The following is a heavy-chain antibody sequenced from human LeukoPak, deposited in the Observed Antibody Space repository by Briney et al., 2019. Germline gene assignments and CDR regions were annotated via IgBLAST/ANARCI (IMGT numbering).Heavy chain of an antibody. Sequence: AASVKVSCKASGYTFTSYGISWVRQAPGQGLEWMGWVSAYNGNTNYAQKLRGRVTMPTDTSTSTAYMELRSLRSDDTAVYYCARDSQQLPHYFDYWGQGTLVTVSS. CDR1: GYTFTSYG. V-gene: IGHV1-18*01. CDR2: VSAYNGNT. J-gene: IGHJ4*02. CDR3: ARDSQQLPHYFDY. D-gene: IGHD6-13*01.